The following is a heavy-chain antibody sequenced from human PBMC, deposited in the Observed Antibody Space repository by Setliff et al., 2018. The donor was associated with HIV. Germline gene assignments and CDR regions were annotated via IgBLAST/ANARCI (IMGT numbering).Heavy chain of an antibody. V-gene: IGHV4-31*03. CDR2: VYYTGKT. D-gene: IGHD4-4*01. CDR3: ARDLTSNSNCFEP. CDR1: GGSLISGGYY. Sequence: LSETLSLTCSVSGGSLISGGYYWSWVRQHPGKGLEWIGYVYYTGKTYYNPSLESRISMSVDTSKNQFSLKLTSVTAADTAIYCCARDLTSNSNCFEPWGQGTQVTVSS. J-gene: IGHJ5*02.